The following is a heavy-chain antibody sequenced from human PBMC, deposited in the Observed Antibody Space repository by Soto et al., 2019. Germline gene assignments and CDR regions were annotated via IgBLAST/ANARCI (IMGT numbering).Heavy chain of an antibody. J-gene: IGHJ6*02. CDR3: AKDLVVVVPAAILGYYYGMDV. Sequence: VGSLRLSCAASGFTFSSYGMHWVRQAPGKGLEWVAVISYDGSNKYYADSVKGRFTISRDNSKNTLYLQMNSLRAEDTAVYYCAKDLVVVVPAAILGYYYGMDVWGQGTTVTVSS. CDR1: GFTFSSYG. CDR2: ISYDGSNK. D-gene: IGHD2-2*02. V-gene: IGHV3-30*18.